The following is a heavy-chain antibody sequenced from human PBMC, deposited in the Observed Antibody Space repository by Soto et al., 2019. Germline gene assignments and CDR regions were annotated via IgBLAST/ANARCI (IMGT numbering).Heavy chain of an antibody. J-gene: IGHJ5*02. V-gene: IGHV3-21*01. CDR1: GFTFSSYS. CDR3: AASDCSSTSCYRSWFDP. D-gene: IGHD2-2*01. Sequence: PGGSLRLSCAASGFTFSSYSMNWVRPAPGKGLEWVSSISSSSSYIYYADSVKGRFTISRDNAKNSLYLQMNSLRAEDTAVYYCAASDCSSTSCYRSWFDPWGQGTLVTVSS. CDR2: ISSSSSYI.